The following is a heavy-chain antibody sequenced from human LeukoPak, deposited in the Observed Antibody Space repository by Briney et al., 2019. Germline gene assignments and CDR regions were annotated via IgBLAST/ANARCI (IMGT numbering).Heavy chain of an antibody. V-gene: IGHV3-23*01. D-gene: IGHD4-23*01. CDR1: GFTFRSNA. J-gene: IGHJ4*02. CDR2: IGGDSRT. CDR3: AKDILRWSFDY. Sequence: WGSLRLSCAASGFTFRSNAMCWVRQAPGKGLEWVSGIGGDSRTHYADSVEGRFTISRDSSKNMLYPQMNNLRAEDTAIYYCAKDILRWSFDYWGQGTLVTVSS.